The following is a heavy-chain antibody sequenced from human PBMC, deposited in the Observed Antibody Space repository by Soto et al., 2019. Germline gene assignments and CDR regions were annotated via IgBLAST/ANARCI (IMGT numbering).Heavy chain of an antibody. Sequence: SVKVSCKASGSTFSSYAISLVRHAPGQGLEWMGGIIPIFGTANYAQKFQGRVTITADESTSTAYMELSSLRSEDTAVYYCARRNYDSRGSEYSSDYWGQGTLVTVSS. CDR1: GSTFSSYA. CDR2: IIPIFGTA. V-gene: IGHV1-69*13. D-gene: IGHD3-22*01. J-gene: IGHJ4*02. CDR3: ARRNYDSRGSEYSSDY.